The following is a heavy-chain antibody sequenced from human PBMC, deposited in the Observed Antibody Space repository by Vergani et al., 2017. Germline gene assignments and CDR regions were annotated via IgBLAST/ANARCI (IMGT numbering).Heavy chain of an antibody. CDR1: GGSISSSSYY. CDR3: VLGAVAGSSPD. V-gene: IGHV4-39*07. Sequence: QLQLQESGPGLVKPSETLSLTCTVSGGSISSSSYYWGWIRQPPGKGLEWIGSSYYSGSTYYNPSLKSRVTISVDTSKNQFSLKLSSVTAADTAVYYCVLGAVAGSSPDWGQGTLVTVSS. D-gene: IGHD6-19*01. CDR2: SYYSGST. J-gene: IGHJ4*02.